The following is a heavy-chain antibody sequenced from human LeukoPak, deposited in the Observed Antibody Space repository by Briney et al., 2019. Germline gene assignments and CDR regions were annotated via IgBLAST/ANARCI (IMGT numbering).Heavy chain of an antibody. V-gene: IGHV3-23*01. J-gene: IGHJ4*02. CDR1: GFTFSSYA. Sequence: GGSLRLSCAASGFTFSSYAMSWVRQAPGKGLEWVSAISGSGGSTYYADSVKGRFTISRDNSKNTLYLQMNSLRAEDTAMYYCVRGKPYSSSWYPYDYWGQGTLVTVSS. CDR3: VRGKPYSSSWYPYDY. D-gene: IGHD6-13*01. CDR2: ISGSGGST.